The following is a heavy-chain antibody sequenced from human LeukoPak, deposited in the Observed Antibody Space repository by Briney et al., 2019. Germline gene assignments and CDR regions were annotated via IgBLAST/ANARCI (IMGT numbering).Heavy chain of an antibody. V-gene: IGHV4-39*01. CDR1: GAFIRSGDYY. CDR3: ARREGSTYYYRP. Sequence: SATLSLTCTVSGAFIRSGDYYWGLCRQPPGRGLWWIGSSYYSGTSYYNPSLKSRVTIFVDTSKNQFSLRLSSVTAADTAVYYCARREGSTYYYRPWGQGTLVTVSS. CDR2: SYYSGTS. D-gene: IGHD3-10*01. J-gene: IGHJ5*02.